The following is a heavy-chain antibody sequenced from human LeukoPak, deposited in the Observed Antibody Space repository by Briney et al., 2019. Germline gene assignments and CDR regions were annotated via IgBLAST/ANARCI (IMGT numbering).Heavy chain of an antibody. V-gene: IGHV3-7*04. CDR1: GSTLSSW. CDR2: INQDGSEK. J-gene: IGHJ4*02. CDR3: TRNEY. Sequence: GGSLRLSCAGSGSTLSSWMSWVRQAPGKGLEWVANINQDGSEKYYVDSVKGRFTISRDNPKNSLYLQMNSLRAEDTAVYYCTRNEYWGQGTLVTVSS.